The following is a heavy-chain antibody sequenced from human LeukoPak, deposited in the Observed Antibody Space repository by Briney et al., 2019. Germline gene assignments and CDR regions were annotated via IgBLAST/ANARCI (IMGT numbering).Heavy chain of an antibody. CDR1: GGTFSSYA. Sequence: ASVKVSCKASGGTFSSYAISWVRQAPGQGLEWMGWINTNTGNPTYAQGFTGRFVFSLDTSVSTAYLQISSLKAEDTAVYYCARDLYDNGYYYGMDVWGQGTTVTVSS. J-gene: IGHJ6*02. D-gene: IGHD2-8*01. CDR3: ARDLYDNGYYYGMDV. V-gene: IGHV7-4-1*02. CDR2: INTNTGNP.